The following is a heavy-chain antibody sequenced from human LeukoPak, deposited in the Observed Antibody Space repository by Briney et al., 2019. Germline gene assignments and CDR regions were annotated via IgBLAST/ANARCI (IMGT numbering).Heavy chain of an antibody. J-gene: IGHJ4*02. Sequence: SGGSLRLSCAASGFTFSSYAMHWVRQAPGKGLEYVSAISSNGGSTYYANSVKGRFTISRDNSKNTLYLQMGSLRAEDMAVYYCARRDHGDYGEEYWGQGTLVAVSS. CDR1: GFTFSSYA. CDR2: ISSNGGST. V-gene: IGHV3-64*01. CDR3: ARRDHGDYGEEY. D-gene: IGHD4-17*01.